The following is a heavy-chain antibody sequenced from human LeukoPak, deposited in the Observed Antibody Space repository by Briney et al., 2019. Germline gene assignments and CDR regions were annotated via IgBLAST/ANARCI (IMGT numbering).Heavy chain of an antibody. CDR1: GGSISSSTDF. CDR3: ARDALTGVAPFDY. J-gene: IGHJ4*02. CDR2: IYYGGST. D-gene: IGHD7-27*01. V-gene: IGHV4-39*07. Sequence: SETLSLTCTVSGGSISSSTDFWGWIRQPPGKGLEWIGTIYYGGSTYYNPSLKSRVTISVHTSKNQFSLQLNSVTPEDTAVYYCARDALTGVAPFDYWGQGTLVTVSS.